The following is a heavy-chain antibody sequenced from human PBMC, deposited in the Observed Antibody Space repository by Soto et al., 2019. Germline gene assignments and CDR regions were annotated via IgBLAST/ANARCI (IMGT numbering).Heavy chain of an antibody. CDR3: ARVSQWLVRDFDY. Sequence: SETLSLTCAVYGGSFSGYYWSWIRQPPGKGLEWIGEINHSGSTNYNPSLKSRVTISVDTSKNQFSLKLSSVTAADTAVYYCARVSQWLVRDFDYWGQGTLVTVSS. D-gene: IGHD6-19*01. CDR1: GGSFSGYY. J-gene: IGHJ4*02. V-gene: IGHV4-34*01. CDR2: INHSGST.